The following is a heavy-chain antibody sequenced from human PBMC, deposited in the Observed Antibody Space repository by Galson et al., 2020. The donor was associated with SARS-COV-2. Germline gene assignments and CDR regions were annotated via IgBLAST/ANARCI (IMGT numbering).Heavy chain of an antibody. V-gene: IGHV1-2*04. CDR3: ARETEMATFNYFDY. D-gene: IGHD5-12*01. Sequence: ASVKVSCKTSVYTFTAYYIHWVRQAPGQGLEWMGWINPNTGGTNYAQKFQGWVTMTRDTSISTAYMALSRLKSDDTAVYYCARETEMATFNYFDYWGQGTLVTVSS. CDR2: INPNTGGT. CDR1: VYTFTAYY. J-gene: IGHJ4*02.